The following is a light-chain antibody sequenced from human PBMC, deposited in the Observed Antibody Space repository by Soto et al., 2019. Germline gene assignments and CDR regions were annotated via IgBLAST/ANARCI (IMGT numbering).Light chain of an antibody. Sequence: AIQMTQSPSSLSASVGDRVTITCRASQGIRNDLGWYQQKPGKAPKLLIYAASSLQSGVPSRFSGSGSGTDFTLTMISLQPEDFATYYCLQDYNYPWTFGQGTKVEIK. CDR3: LQDYNYPWT. CDR1: QGIRND. V-gene: IGKV1-6*01. J-gene: IGKJ1*01. CDR2: AAS.